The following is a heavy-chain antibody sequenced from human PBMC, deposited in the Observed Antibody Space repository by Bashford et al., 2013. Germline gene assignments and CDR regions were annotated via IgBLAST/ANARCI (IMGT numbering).Heavy chain of an antibody. Sequence: SVKVSCKASGGTFSSYAISWVRQAPGQGLEWMGGIIPIFGTANYAQKFQGRVTITADKSTSTAYMELSSLRSEDTAVYYCAILITSGSGXPHDWYISDPWGQGPWSPSP. CDR2: IIPIFGTA. D-gene: IGHD3-10*01. V-gene: IGHV1-69*06. J-gene: IGHJ5*02. CDR1: GGTFSSYA. CDR3: AILITSGSGXPHDWYISDP.